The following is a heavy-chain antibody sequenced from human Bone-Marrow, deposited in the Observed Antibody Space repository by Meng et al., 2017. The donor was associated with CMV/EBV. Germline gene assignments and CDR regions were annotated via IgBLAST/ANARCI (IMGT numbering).Heavy chain of an antibody. J-gene: IGHJ4*02. CDR3: ARGPPVGEQWLAD. V-gene: IGHV1-8*03. Sequence: KASGYTFTSYDINWVRQATGQGLEWMGWMNPNSGNTGYAQKFQGRVTITRNTSISTAYMELSSLRSEDTAVYYCARGPPVGEQWLADWGQGTLVTVSS. CDR2: MNPNSGNT. D-gene: IGHD6-19*01. CDR1: GYTFTSYD.